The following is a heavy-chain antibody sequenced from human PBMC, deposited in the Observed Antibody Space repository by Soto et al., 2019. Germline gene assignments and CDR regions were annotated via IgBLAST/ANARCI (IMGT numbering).Heavy chain of an antibody. D-gene: IGHD3-16*02. J-gene: IGHJ4*02. CDR2: ISGSGGST. CDR3: ATLGRYYDYVWGSYRYRDLDY. V-gene: IGHV3-23*01. CDR1: GFTFSSYA. Sequence: GGSLRLSCAASGFTFSSYAMSWVRQAPGKXLEWVSAISGSGGSTYYADSVKGRFTISRDNSKNTLYLQMNSLRAEDTAVYYCATLGRYYDYVWGSYRYRDLDYWGQGTLVTVSS.